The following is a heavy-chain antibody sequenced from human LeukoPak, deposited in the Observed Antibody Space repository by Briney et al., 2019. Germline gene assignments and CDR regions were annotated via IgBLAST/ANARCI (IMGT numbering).Heavy chain of an antibody. Sequence: ASVKVSCKASGYTFTDYYMHWVRQAPGQGLEWMGWINPNSGGTNYAQKFQGRVTMTRDTSISTAYMELSRLRSDDTAVYYCARVRYGSGSYLDNWFDPWGQGTLVTVSS. V-gene: IGHV1-2*02. J-gene: IGHJ5*02. CDR2: INPNSGGT. D-gene: IGHD3-10*01. CDR1: GYTFTDYY. CDR3: ARVRYGSGSYLDNWFDP.